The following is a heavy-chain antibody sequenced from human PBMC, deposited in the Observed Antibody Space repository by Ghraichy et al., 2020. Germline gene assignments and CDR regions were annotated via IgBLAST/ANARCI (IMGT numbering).Heavy chain of an antibody. Sequence: GSLRLSCATSTFTFYPYTMSWVRQAPGKGLEWVSAISGSGDRTHYADSVRGRFNISRDNSKNTLYLRMDSLRAEDTAVYFCTKESSYGDYYYGMDVWGQGTTVTVSS. V-gene: IGHV3-23*01. CDR3: TKESSYGDYYYGMDV. CDR2: ISGSGDRT. D-gene: IGHD4-17*01. CDR1: TFTFYPYT. J-gene: IGHJ6*02.